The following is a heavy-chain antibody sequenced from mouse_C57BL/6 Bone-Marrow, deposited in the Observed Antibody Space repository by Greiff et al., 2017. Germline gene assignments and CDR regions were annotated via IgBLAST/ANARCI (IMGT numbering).Heavy chain of an antibody. V-gene: IGHV1-5*01. D-gene: IGHD2-2*01. CDR2: IYPGNSDT. CDR3: ISYVYDMDY. Sequence: EVQVVESGTVLARPGASVQMSCKTSGYTFTSYWLNWVKQRPGQGLEWIGAIYPGNSDTSYNQKFKGKAKLTAEPSASTAYLDLISLTNEDFAVYYFISYVYDMDYWGQGTTATVSS. J-gene: IGHJ4*01. CDR1: GYTFTSYW.